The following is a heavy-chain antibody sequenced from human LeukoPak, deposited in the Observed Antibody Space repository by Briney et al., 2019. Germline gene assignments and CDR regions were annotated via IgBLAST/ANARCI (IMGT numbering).Heavy chain of an antibody. Sequence: SVKVSCKASGGTYSSYAISWVRQAPGQGLEWMGGIIPIFGTANYAQKFQGRVTITADESTSTAYMELSSLRSEDTAVYYCTTYYYDSSGYPRRFDPWGQGTLVTVSS. V-gene: IGHV1-69*13. CDR3: TTYYYDSSGYPRRFDP. CDR2: IIPIFGTA. D-gene: IGHD3-22*01. CDR1: GGTYSSYA. J-gene: IGHJ5*02.